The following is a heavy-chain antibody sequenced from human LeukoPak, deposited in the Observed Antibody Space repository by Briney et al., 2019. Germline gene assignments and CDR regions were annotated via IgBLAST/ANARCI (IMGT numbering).Heavy chain of an antibody. CDR3: ARDQGDGYNFWDF. D-gene: IGHD3-3*01. V-gene: IGHV3-30-3*01. CDR1: GFTFSSYA. J-gene: IGHJ4*02. Sequence: GGSLRLSCAASGFTFSSYAMHWVRQAPGKGLEWVAVISYDGSNKYYADSVKGRFTISRDNAKNSLNLQMNSLRAEDTAVYYCARDQGDGYNFWDFWGQGTLVTVSS. CDR2: ISYDGSNK.